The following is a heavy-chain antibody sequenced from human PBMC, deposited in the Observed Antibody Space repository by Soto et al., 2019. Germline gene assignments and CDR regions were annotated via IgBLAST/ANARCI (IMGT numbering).Heavy chain of an antibody. J-gene: IGHJ4*02. D-gene: IGHD4-4*01. CDR1: GDSVSTNSYS. CDR3: ARGGHSMTTNRDYFDY. CDR2: IYSSENT. Sequence: SETLSLTCTVSGDSVSTNSYSWGWIRQSPGKGLEWIGTIYSSENTYSNPSLKSRVTISVDTSKNQFSLRLSSVTAADTAVYYCARGGHSMTTNRDYFDYWGQGTLVTVSS. V-gene: IGHV4-39*07.